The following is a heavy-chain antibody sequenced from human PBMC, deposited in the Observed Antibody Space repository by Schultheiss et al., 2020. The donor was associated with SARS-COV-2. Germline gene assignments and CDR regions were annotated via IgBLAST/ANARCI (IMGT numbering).Heavy chain of an antibody. D-gene: IGHD2-2*01. CDR1: GGSISSGDYY. CDR2: IYYSGST. J-gene: IGHJ6*02. Sequence: SETLSLTCTVSGGSISSGDYYWSWIRQPPGKGLEWIGYIYYSGSTNYNPSLKSRVTISVDTSKNQFSLKLSSVTAADTAVYYCARDCSSTSCYRYYYYGMDVWGQGTTVTVSS. V-gene: IGHV4-61*08. CDR3: ARDCSSTSCYRYYYYGMDV.